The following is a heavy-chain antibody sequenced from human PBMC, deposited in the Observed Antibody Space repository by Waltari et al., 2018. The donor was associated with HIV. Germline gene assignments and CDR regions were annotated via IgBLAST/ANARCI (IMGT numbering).Heavy chain of an antibody. CDR3: AKDPAFTIFGVVTNFDY. D-gene: IGHD3-3*01. CDR1: GFTFSSYA. V-gene: IGHV3-23*01. Sequence: EVQLLESGGGLVQPGGSLRLSCAASGFTFSSYAMSWVRQAPGKGLEWVSAISGSGGSTYYADSVKGRFTISRDNSKNTLYLQMNSLRAEDTAVYYCAKDPAFTIFGVVTNFDYWGQGTLVTVSS. CDR2: ISGSGGST. J-gene: IGHJ4*02.